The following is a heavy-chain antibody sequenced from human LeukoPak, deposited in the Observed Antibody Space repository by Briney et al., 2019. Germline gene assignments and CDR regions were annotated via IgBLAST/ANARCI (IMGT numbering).Heavy chain of an antibody. CDR1: GFTFSSYS. CDR2: ISSSSTI. Sequence: GGSLRLSCAASGFTFSSYSMNWVRQAPGKGLEWVSYISSSSTIYYADSVKGRFTISRDNAKNSLYLQMDSLRAEDTAVYYCARNEIFSRPEQLAAGGFDYWGQGTLVTVSS. CDR3: ARNEIFSRPEQLAAGGFDY. V-gene: IGHV3-48*04. D-gene: IGHD6-13*01. J-gene: IGHJ4*02.